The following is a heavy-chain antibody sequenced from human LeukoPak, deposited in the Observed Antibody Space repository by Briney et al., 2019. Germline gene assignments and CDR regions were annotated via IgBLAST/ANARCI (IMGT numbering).Heavy chain of an antibody. Sequence: SETLSLTCTVSGGSISSSSYYWGWIRQPPGKGLEWIGYIYYSGSTNYNPSLKSRVTISVDTSKNQFSLKLSSVTAADTAVYYCARGQAFGDPPPGTYWGQGTLVTVSS. CDR2: IYYSGST. CDR1: GGSISSSSYY. D-gene: IGHD1-14*01. V-gene: IGHV4-61*05. J-gene: IGHJ4*02. CDR3: ARGQAFGDPPPGTY.